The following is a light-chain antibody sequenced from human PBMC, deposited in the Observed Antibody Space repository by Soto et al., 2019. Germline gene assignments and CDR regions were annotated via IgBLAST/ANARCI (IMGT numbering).Light chain of an antibody. CDR2: DVS. Sequence: QSVLTQPASVSGSPGQSITISCTGSSSDVGGYNYVSWYQQHHPGKAPKLMIYDVSNRPSGVSNRFSGSKSGNTASLTISGIQAEDEADYYCSSYTTSSTGVFGGGTQLTVL. CDR3: SSYTTSSTGV. V-gene: IGLV2-14*03. CDR1: SSDVGGYNY. J-gene: IGLJ2*01.